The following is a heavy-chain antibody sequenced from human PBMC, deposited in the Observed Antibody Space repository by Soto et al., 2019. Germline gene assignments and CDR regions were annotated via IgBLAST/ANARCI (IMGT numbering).Heavy chain of an antibody. J-gene: IGHJ5*02. CDR1: GCSINNSGYY. CDR2: IYWSGRT. V-gene: IGHV4-39*01. Sequence: TLSLTCSVSGCSINNSGYYWGWIRQPPGKGLEWIGSIYWSGRTKYNPSLKSRVSVFVDMSKNQFSLNLSSLTAADTAVYYCARQGDDMWFAPWGQGTLVTVSS. D-gene: IGHD3-22*01. CDR3: ARQGDDMWFAP.